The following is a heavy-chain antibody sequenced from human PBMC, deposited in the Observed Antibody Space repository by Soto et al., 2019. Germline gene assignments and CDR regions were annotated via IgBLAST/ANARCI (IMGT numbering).Heavy chain of an antibody. CDR3: ARNLWFVVLLSRYYYYFMSF. CDR1: GYTFTSYG. V-gene: IGHV1-18*01. CDR2: ISAYNGNT. J-gene: IGHJ6*03. Sequence: ASVKVSCKASGYTFTSYGISWVRQAPGQGLEWMGWISAYNGNTNYAQKLQGRVTMTTDTSTSTAYMELRSLRSDDTAVYYCARNLWFVVLLSRYYYYFMSFWGKGTTVP. D-gene: IGHD3-10*01.